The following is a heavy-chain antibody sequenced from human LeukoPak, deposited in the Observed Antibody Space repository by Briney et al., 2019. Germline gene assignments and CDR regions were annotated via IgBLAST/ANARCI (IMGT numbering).Heavy chain of an antibody. J-gene: IGHJ4*02. CDR1: GLTFSGSA. CDR2: IRSKANSYAT. Sequence: GGSLRLSCAASGLTFSGSAMHWVRQASGKGLEWVGRIRSKANSYATAYAASVKGRFTISRDDSKNTAYLQMNSLKTEDTAVYYCTLYGDYEAYWGQGTLVTVSS. CDR3: TLYGDYEAY. D-gene: IGHD4-17*01. V-gene: IGHV3-73*01.